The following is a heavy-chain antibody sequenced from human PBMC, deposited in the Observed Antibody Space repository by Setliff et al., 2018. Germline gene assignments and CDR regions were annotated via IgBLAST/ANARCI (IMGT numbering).Heavy chain of an antibody. CDR2: XXXXXXX. V-gene: IGHV4-38-2*02. J-gene: IGHJ6*03. CDR1: GYSISSGFS. Sequence: SETLSLTCAVSGYSISSGFSWVWIRQSPGXXXXXXXXXXXXXXXXYTXXXNSRVTXSADTSKNQFSLNLSSVTAADTAVYYCARDNRARHYMDVWGKGTMVTVSS. D-gene: IGHD3-10*01. CDR3: ARDNRARHYMDV.